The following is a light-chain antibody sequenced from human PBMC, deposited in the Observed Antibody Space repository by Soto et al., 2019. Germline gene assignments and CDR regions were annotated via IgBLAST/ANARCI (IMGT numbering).Light chain of an antibody. CDR3: QQCNSYGT. V-gene: IGKV1-5*03. CDR2: KAS. J-gene: IGKJ1*01. CDR1: QSIMTW. Sequence: DIQLTQSPSTLSASVGDRFTSTCRASQSIMTWLAWYQQKPGKAPKLLIYKASSLESGVPSRFSGSGSGTEFTLTISSLQPDDFATYYCQQCNSYGTFGQGTKVDIK.